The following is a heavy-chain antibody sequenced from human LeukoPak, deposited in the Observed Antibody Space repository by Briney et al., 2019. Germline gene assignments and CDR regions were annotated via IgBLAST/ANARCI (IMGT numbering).Heavy chain of an antibody. CDR1: GGSISSGGYY. V-gene: IGHV4-61*02. J-gene: IGHJ5*02. CDR2: IYTSGST. D-gene: IGHD3-22*01. Sequence: PSQTLSLTCTVSGGSISSGGYYWSWIRQPAGKGLEWIGRIYTSGSTNYNPSLKSRVTMSVDTSKNQFSLKLSSVTAADTAVYYCASLDDYYDSSGYLSGWFDPWGQGTLVTVSS. CDR3: ASLDDYYDSSGYLSGWFDP.